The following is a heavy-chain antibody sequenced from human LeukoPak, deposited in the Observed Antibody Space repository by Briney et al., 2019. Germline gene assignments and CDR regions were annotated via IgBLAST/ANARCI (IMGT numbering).Heavy chain of an antibody. J-gene: IGHJ4*02. V-gene: IGHV3-23*01. Sequence: HPGGSLRLSCAASGFTFSSYAMSWVRQAPGKGLEWVSAISGSGGSTYYADSVKGRFTISRDNSKNTLYLQMNSLRAEDTAVYYCAKDVVVVPAAYPSYYFDYWGQGTLVTVSS. CDR2: ISGSGGST. CDR1: GFTFSSYA. D-gene: IGHD2-2*01. CDR3: AKDVVVVPAAYPSYYFDY.